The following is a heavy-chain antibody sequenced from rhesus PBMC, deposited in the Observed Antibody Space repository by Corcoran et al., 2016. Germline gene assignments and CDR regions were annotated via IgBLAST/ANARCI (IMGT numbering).Heavy chain of an antibody. CDR2: IYGSSGNT. V-gene: IGHV4S7*01. D-gene: IGHD6-13*01. CDR1: GGSVSSGYG. CDR3: ARGGSWSFDS. J-gene: IGHJ4*01. Sequence: QVQLQESGPGLVKPSETLSLTCAVSGGSVSSGYGWSWIRQPPGKGLELIGYIYGSSGNTYYNPSLKSRVTISKYTSKNQFSLKLSAVTAADTAVYYCARGGSWSFDSWGQGVLVTVSS.